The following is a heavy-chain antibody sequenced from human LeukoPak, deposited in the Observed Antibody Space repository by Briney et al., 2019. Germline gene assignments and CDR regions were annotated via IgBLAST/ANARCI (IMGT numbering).Heavy chain of an antibody. CDR3: ARDLTPGIAAAGPYYFDY. Sequence: PGRSLRLSCAASGFTFSSYGMHWVRQAPGKGLEWVAVIWYDGSNKYYADSVKGRFTIPRDNSKNTLYLQMNSLRAEDTAVYYCARDLTPGIAAAGPYYFDYWGQGTLVTVSS. CDR1: GFTFSSYG. J-gene: IGHJ4*02. D-gene: IGHD6-13*01. CDR2: IWYDGSNK. V-gene: IGHV3-33*01.